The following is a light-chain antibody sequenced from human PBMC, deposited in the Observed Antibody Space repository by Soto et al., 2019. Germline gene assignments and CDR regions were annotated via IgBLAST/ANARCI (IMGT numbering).Light chain of an antibody. Sequence: DIQMTQSPSSLSASVGDRVTITCRASQSISSYLNWYQQKPGKAPTLLIYAASSLQSGVPSRFSGSGSGTDLTLTISSLQPEDFATYYCQQSYSTPPFTFGPGTKVDIK. CDR2: AAS. J-gene: IGKJ3*01. CDR3: QQSYSTPPFT. V-gene: IGKV1-39*01. CDR1: QSISSY.